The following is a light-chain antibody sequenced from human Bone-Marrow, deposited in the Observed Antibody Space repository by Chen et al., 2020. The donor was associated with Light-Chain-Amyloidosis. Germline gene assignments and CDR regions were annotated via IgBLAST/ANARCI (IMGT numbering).Light chain of an antibody. J-gene: IGKJ4*01. CDR1: QTISSNY. V-gene: IGKV3-20*01. CDR3: QQYGTSPLT. Sequence: EIVLTQSPGTLSLSPGEGANLSCRASQTISSNYLTWYQQKFGQAPRLLIYGSSSRATGIPYRFTGRGSGTDFTRTINRLEPEDFAMYYCQQYGTSPLTFGGGTKVEIK. CDR2: GSS.